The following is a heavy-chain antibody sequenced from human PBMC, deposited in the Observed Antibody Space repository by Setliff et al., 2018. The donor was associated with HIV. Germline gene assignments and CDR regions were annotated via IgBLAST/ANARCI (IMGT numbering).Heavy chain of an antibody. D-gene: IGHD3-3*01. CDR1: GASISTYY. V-gene: IGHV4-59*01. CDR3: ARDRGSYNFWSGQARGDNWFDP. J-gene: IGHJ5*02. CDR2: IFYSGSS. Sequence: TSETLSLTCTVSGASISTYYWSWIRQPPGKGLEWIGYIFYSGSSNYNPSLKSRVTMSVDTSKNQFSLSLTSVTAADTAVYYCARDRGSYNFWSGQARGDNWFDPWGQGTLVTVSS.